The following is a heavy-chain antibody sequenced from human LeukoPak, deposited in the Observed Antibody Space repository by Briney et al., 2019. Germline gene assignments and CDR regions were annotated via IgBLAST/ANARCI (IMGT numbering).Heavy chain of an antibody. D-gene: IGHD1-26*01. V-gene: IGHV3-30-3*01. CDR2: ISYDGSNK. J-gene: IGHJ1*01. CDR1: GFTFSSYA. Sequence: LSGGSLRLSCAASGFTFSSYAMHWVRQAPGKGLEWVAVISYDGSNKYYADSVKGRFTISRDNSKKTLYLQMNSLRAEDTAVYYCAKGRGRGTYLTPDEYFQDWGQGTLVTVSS. CDR3: AKGRGRGTYLTPDEYFQD.